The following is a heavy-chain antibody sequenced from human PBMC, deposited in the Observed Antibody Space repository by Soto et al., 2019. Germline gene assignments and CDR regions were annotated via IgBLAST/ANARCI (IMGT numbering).Heavy chain of an antibody. Sequence: VQVVESAGGLVQPGGSLRLSCEVSGFDFSGFWMNWVRQAPGKGLEWVANINHGGSEKNFVDSVKGRFTISRDNAKNSLYLQMNSLRAEDTAVYYCARGGRDLDYWGQGTLVTVSS. CDR1: GFDFSGFW. CDR2: INHGGSEK. D-gene: IGHD2-21*02. V-gene: IGHV3-7*04. J-gene: IGHJ4*02. CDR3: ARGGRDLDY.